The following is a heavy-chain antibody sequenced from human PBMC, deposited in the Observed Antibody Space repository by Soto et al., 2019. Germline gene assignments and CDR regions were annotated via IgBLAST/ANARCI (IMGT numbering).Heavy chain of an antibody. Sequence: EVQLVESGGGLVKPGGSLRLSCAASGFTFSIYSINWVRQAPGKGLEWVSSISSSSSYIYYADSVTGRFTISRDNAQNSLYLQMNSMRAEDTAVYYCARGANYGDYHDYWGQGTLVTVSS. V-gene: IGHV3-21*01. CDR2: ISSSSSYI. CDR1: GFTFSIYS. CDR3: ARGANYGDYHDY. D-gene: IGHD3-10*01. J-gene: IGHJ4*02.